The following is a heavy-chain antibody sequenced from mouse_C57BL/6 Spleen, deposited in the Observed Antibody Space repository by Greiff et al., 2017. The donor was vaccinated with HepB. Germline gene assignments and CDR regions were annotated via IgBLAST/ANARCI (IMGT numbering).Heavy chain of an antibody. D-gene: IGHD1-1*01. CDR3: ARQGDITTVVDYYAMDY. J-gene: IGHJ4*01. CDR2: INPSSGYT. V-gene: IGHV1-7*01. Sequence: VQLQQSGAELAKPGASVKLSYKASGYTFTSYWMHWVKQRPGQGLEWIGYINPSSGYTKYNQKFKDKATLTADKSSSTAYMQLSSLTYEDSAVYYCARQGDITTVVDYYAMDYWGQGTSVTVSS. CDR1: GYTFTSYW.